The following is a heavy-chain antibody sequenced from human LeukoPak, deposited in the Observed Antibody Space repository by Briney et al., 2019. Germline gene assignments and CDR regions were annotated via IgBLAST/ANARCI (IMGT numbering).Heavy chain of an antibody. CDR2: INPNSGGT. D-gene: IGHD6-6*01. CDR3: ARVIASIAARRNAFDI. J-gene: IGHJ3*02. CDR1: GYTFTGYY. Sequence: GASVKVSCKASGYTFTGYYMHWVRQAPGQGLEWMGWINPNSGGTNYAQKFQGRVTMTRDTSISTAYMELSRLRSDETAVYYCARVIASIAARRNAFDIWGQGTMVTVSS. V-gene: IGHV1-2*02.